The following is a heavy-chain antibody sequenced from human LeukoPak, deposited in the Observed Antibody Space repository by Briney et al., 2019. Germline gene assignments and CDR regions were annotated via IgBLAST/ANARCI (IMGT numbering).Heavy chain of an antibody. V-gene: IGHV1-8*01. CDR2: MNPNTDKT. CDR1: GYTFTSSD. D-gene: IGHD6-13*01. Sequence: ASVKHYCKASGYTFTSSDINWVRQATGQGLEWMGWMNPNTDKTGYARNFQGRVTMTKNISISTAYMEVSSLTYEDTAIYYCARGRPGLASACIYDFWGQGTLITVSS. CDR3: ARGRPGLASACIYDF. J-gene: IGHJ4*02.